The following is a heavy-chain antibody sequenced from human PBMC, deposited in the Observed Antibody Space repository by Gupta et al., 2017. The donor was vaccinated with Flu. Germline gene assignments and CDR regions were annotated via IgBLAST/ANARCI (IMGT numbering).Heavy chain of an antibody. J-gene: IGHJ4*02. Sequence: QLQLQESGPGLVKPSETLSLTCTVSGGSISSSSYYWGWIRQPPGKGLEWIGSIYYSGSTYYNPSLKSRVTISVDTSKNQFSLKLSSVTAADTAVYYCASRIVGATHFDYWGQGTLVTVSS. CDR3: ASRIVGATHFDY. D-gene: IGHD1-26*01. V-gene: IGHV4-39*01. CDR1: GGSISSSSYY. CDR2: IYYSGST.